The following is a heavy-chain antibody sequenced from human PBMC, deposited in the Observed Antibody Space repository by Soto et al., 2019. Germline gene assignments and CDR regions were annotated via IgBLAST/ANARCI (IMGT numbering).Heavy chain of an antibody. J-gene: IGHJ4*02. CDR2: INHSGST. Sequence: SETLSLTCAVYGGSFSGYYWSWIRQPPGKGLEWIGEINHSGSTNYNPSLKSRVTISVDTSKNQFSLKLSSVTAADTAVYYCARRRLGATPFDYWGQGTLVTVS. D-gene: IGHD1-26*01. CDR1: GGSFSGYY. CDR3: ARRRLGATPFDY. V-gene: IGHV4-34*01.